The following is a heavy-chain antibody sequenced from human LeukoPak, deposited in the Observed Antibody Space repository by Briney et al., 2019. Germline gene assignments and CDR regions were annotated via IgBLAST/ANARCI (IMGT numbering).Heavy chain of an antibody. D-gene: IGHD3-22*01. J-gene: IGHJ6*02. CDR3: AKGGYDSSGYTGVDV. CDR2: ISWDGGRT. V-gene: IGHV3-43D*03. Sequence: PGGSLRLSCAGSGFTFDDHVMHWVRQAPGKGLEWVSLISWDGGRTNYADSVKGRFTISRDNSKNSLFLQMNSLRVEDTALYYCAKGGYDSSGYTGVDVWGQGPTVRVSS. CDR1: GFTFDDHV.